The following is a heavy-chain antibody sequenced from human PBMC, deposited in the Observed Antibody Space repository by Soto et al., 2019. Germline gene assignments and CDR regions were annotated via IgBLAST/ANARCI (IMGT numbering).Heavy chain of an antibody. CDR1: GRTFSDYY. CDR2: INHSGST. CDR3: ARVGLRYFDWLFPPYGMDV. V-gene: IGHV4-34*01. D-gene: IGHD3-9*01. Sequence: SDSLSRTFSFYGRTFSDYYWSRMRQPPGQGLEWIGEINHSGSTNYNPSLKSRVTISVDTSKNHFSLKLCSVTAADTAVYYCARVGLRYFDWLFPPYGMDVWGQGTTVS. J-gene: IGHJ6*02.